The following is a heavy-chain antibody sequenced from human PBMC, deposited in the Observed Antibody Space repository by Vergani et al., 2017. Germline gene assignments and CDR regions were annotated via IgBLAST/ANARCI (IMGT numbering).Heavy chain of an antibody. CDR1: GFTFSSYA. V-gene: IGHV3-30-3*01. J-gene: IGHJ4*02. CDR3: ARDRGYDFWSGYYPGGY. CDR2: ISYDGSNK. Sequence: VQLLESGGGLVQPGGSLRLSCAASGFTFSSYAMHWVRQAPGKGLEWVAVISYDGSNKYYADSVKGRFTISRDNSKNTLYLQMNSLRAEDTAVYYCARDRGYDFWSGYYPGGYWGQGTLVTVSS. D-gene: IGHD3-3*01.